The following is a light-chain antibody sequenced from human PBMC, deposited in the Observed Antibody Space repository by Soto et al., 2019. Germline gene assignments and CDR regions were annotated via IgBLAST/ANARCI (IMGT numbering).Light chain of an antibody. CDR3: QQYNNWPPYRT. Sequence: EIVMTQSPATLSVSPGERATLSCRASQSVSSNLAWYQQKPGQAPRLLIYGASTRATGIPARFSGSGSGTEFTLTISRLQSEDYAIYYCQQYNNWPPYRTLGQGTKVEIK. CDR1: QSVSSN. CDR2: GAS. V-gene: IGKV3-15*01. J-gene: IGKJ1*01.